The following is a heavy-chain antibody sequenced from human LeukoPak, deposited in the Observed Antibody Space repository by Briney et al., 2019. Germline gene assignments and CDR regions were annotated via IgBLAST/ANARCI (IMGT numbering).Heavy chain of an antibody. D-gene: IGHD3-10*01. CDR3: LGCYGSGSYYNDY. V-gene: IGHV4-59*01. CDR1: GGSISSYY. Sequence: SETLSLTCTVSGGSISSYYWSWIRQPPGKGLEWIGYIYYSGSTNYNPSLKSRVTISVDTSKNQFSLKLSSVTAADTAVYYCLGCYGSGSYYNDYWGQGTLVTVSS. CDR2: IYYSGST. J-gene: IGHJ4*02.